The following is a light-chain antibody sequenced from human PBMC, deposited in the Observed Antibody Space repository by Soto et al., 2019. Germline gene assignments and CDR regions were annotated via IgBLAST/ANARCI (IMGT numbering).Light chain of an antibody. V-gene: IGLV2-14*03. Sequence: QSALTQPASVSGSPGQSITISCTGTSSDIGGYNYVSWYQQLPGKVPKLIIYDVSNRPSGVSDRFSGSESGNAASLTISGLQAEDEADYYRSSYTSTSTLYVFGTGTKLTVL. CDR3: SSYTSTSTLYV. J-gene: IGLJ1*01. CDR1: SSDIGGYNY. CDR2: DVS.